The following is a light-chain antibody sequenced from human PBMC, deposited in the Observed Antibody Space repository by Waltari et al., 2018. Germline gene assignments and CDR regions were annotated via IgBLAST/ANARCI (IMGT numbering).Light chain of an antibody. CDR3: MFWPSNVWV. CDR2: YNSDSEK. CDR1: SDFNVVDFI. V-gene: IGLV5-37*01. Sequence: QPVLTQPPSSSASPGDSARLTCTLPSDFNVVDFIIYWYQQRPGSPPRFLLYYNSDSEKAQGSGVPSRFSGSKDASANAGILLISGLQSEDEADYYCMFWPSNVWVFGGGTKLTVL. J-gene: IGLJ3*02.